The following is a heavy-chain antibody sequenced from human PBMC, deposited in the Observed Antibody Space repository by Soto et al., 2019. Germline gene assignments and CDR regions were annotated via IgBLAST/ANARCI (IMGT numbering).Heavy chain of an antibody. D-gene: IGHD6-13*01. CDR3: AAGIAAAGNFDY. V-gene: IGHV3-33*01. CDR2: IWYDGSNK. CDR1: GFTFSSYG. Sequence: SLRLSCAASGFTFSSYGMHWVRQAPGKGLEWVAVIWYDGSNKYYADSVKGRFTISRDNSKNTLYLQMNSLRAEDTAVYYCAAGIAAAGNFDYWGQGTLVTVSS. J-gene: IGHJ4*02.